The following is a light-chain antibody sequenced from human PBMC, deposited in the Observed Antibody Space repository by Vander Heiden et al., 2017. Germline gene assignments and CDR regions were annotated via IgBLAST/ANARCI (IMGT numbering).Light chain of an antibody. CDR3: QQYYTFPWT. V-gene: IGKV1-5*01. CDR1: QTIHKW. Sequence: DIQMTQSPSTLSTSVEDRVTISCRASQTIHKWLAWYQQKPGKAPELLIYDAYTLQSGLPARFSGAGSGTEFTLTISSLQTDDFATYYCQQYYTFPWTFGRGTKMDI. J-gene: IGKJ1*01. CDR2: DAY.